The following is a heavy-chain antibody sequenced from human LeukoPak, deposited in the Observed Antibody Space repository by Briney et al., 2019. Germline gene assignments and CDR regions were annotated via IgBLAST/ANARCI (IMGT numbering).Heavy chain of an antibody. D-gene: IGHD3-3*01. CDR3: ARGLRFLEWLRQGNWFDP. V-gene: IGHV1-8*01. Sequence: ASVKVSCKASGYTFTSYDINWVRQATGQGLEWMVWMNPNSGNTGYAQKFQGRVTMTRNTSISTAYMELSSLRSDDAVVYYCARGLRFLEWLRQGNWFDPWGQGTLVTVSS. J-gene: IGHJ5*02. CDR1: GYTFTSYD. CDR2: MNPNSGNT.